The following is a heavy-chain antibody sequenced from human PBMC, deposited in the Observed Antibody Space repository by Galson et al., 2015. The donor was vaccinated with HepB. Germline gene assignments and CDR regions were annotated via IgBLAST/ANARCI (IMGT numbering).Heavy chain of an antibody. J-gene: IGHJ6*02. CDR1: GGSFGSYA. V-gene: IGHV1-69*13. D-gene: IGHD2-2*01. CDR3: ARDRERGYCSSARCHLAYYFYSLDV. CDR2: IIPVYGSA. Sequence: SVKVSCKASGGSFGSYALNWVRQAPGQGLEWMGGIIPVYGSATYAQKFQGRVTITASESTNTAYMELSSLRSEDTAVYYCARDRERGYCSSARCHLAYYFYSLDVWGQGTTVTVSS.